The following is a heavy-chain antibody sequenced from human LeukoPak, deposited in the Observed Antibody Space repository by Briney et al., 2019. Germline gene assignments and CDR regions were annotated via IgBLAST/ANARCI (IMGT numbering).Heavy chain of an antibody. CDR3: ARTERGQQLDY. V-gene: IGHV4-59*06. D-gene: IGHD6-13*01. Sequence: PGGSLRLSCAASGFIFSDYYMNWIRQAPGKGLEWIGYIYYSGSTYYNPSLKSRVTISVDTSKNQFSLKLSSVTAADTAVYYCARTERGQQLDYWGQGTLVTVSS. J-gene: IGHJ4*02. CDR1: GFIFSDYY. CDR2: IYYSGST.